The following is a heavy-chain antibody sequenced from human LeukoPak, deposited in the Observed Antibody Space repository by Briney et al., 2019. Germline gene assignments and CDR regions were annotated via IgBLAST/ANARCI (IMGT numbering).Heavy chain of an antibody. CDR3: ARDFGPTTHSGFDY. J-gene: IGHJ4*02. CDR1: GFTVSSNY. D-gene: IGHD1-26*01. Sequence: PGGSLRLSCAASGFTVSSNYMSWVRQAPGKGLEWVSVIYSGGSTYYADSVKGRFTISRDNSKNTLYLQMNSLRAEDTAVYYCARDFGPTTHSGFDYWGQGTLVTASS. V-gene: IGHV3-66*01. CDR2: IYSGGST.